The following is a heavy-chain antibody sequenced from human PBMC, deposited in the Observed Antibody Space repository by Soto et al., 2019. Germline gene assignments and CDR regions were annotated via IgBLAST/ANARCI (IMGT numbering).Heavy chain of an antibody. CDR2: INPYNGKT. CDR3: ARVQIVVVVGGIPADY. J-gene: IGHJ4*02. D-gene: IGHD2-15*01. V-gene: IGHV1-18*01. Sequence: QVQLEQSGAEVKKSGASVKVSCKASGYIFSTHGINWVRQAPGQGLEWMGWINPYNGKTNYAQKFQGRVTMTTETSRKTAYMELRSRRSDDTAVYYCARVQIVVVVGGIPADYWGQGTLVTVSS. CDR1: GYIFSTHG.